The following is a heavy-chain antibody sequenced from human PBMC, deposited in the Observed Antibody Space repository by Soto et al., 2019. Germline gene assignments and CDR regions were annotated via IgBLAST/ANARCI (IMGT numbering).Heavy chain of an antibody. CDR1: GYTFTSYA. CDR2: INAGNGNT. Sequence: ASVKVSCKASGYTFTSYAMHWVRQAPGQRLEWMGWINAGNGNTKYSQKFQGRVTISRDTSASTAYMELSSLRSEDTAVYYCARDGSGYKTYYYYYGMDVWGQGTTVTVSS. J-gene: IGHJ6*02. V-gene: IGHV1-3*01. D-gene: IGHD3-3*01. CDR3: ARDGSGYKTYYYYYGMDV.